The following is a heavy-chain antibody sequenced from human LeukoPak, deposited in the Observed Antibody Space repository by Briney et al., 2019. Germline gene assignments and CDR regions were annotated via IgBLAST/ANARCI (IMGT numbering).Heavy chain of an antibody. V-gene: IGHV3-30*18. D-gene: IGHD4-17*01. CDR1: GFTFSSYS. CDR2: ISYDGSNK. Sequence: GGSLRLSCAASGFTFSSYSMHWVRQAPGKGLEWVAVISYDGSNKYYADSVKGRFTISRDNSKNTLYLQMNSLRAEDTAVYYCAKDTTVTTGGSILDYWGQGTLVTVSS. CDR3: AKDTTVTTGGSILDY. J-gene: IGHJ4*02.